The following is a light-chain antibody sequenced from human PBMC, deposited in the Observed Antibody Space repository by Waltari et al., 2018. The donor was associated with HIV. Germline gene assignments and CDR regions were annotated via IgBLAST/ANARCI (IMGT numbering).Light chain of an antibody. CDR1: TIGSKR. Sequence: SYVLTQSPSVSVAPGKTARITRGGHTIGSKRVNWYQQQPGQAPVMVIYHDTDRPSGIPDRFSGSNSEDTATLTIRRVEAGDEADYYCQVWDTNTDQYVIFGGGTNLAV. V-gene: IGLV3-21*01. J-gene: IGLJ2*01. CDR2: HDT. CDR3: QVWDTNTDQYVI.